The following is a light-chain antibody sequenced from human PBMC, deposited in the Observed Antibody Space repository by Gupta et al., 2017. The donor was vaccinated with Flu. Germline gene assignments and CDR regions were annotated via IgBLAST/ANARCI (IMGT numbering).Light chain of an antibody. J-gene: IGLJ1*01. V-gene: IGLV2-8*01. CDR3: SSYTGSSNFYV. Sequence: SALTKPPPAPGSPGRPVTISCTGRSSDVGGYNMVSWYQQHPGKAPKLMIYEVTKRPSGVPDRFSGSKSGNTASLTISGLQAEDEADYYCSSYTGSSNFYVFGTGTKVTVL. CDR1: SSDVGGYNM. CDR2: EVT.